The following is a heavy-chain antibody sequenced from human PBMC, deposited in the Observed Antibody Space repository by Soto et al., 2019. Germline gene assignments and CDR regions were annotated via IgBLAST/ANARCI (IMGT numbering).Heavy chain of an antibody. CDR3: AKLQGSDHYYYYYGMDV. V-gene: IGHV3-48*01. J-gene: IGHJ6*02. CDR2: ISSSSSTI. D-gene: IGHD1-26*01. Sequence: GGSLRLSCAASGFTFSSYSMNWVRQAPGKGLEWVSYISSSSSTIYYADSVKGQFTISRDNSKNTLYLQMNSLGAEDTAVYYCAKLQGSDHYYYYYGMDVWGQGTTVTVSS. CDR1: GFTFSSYS.